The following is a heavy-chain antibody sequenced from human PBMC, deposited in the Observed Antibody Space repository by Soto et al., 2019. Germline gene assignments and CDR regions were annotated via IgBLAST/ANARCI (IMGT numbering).Heavy chain of an antibody. CDR1: GASVNSGGYY. Sequence: QVQLQESGPGLVKPSQTLSLTCTVSGASVNSGGYYWSWVRQVPGKGPEWIGYIYFSGNTYYNPSLKSRITISLDTSQNQFSLKLSSVIAADTAMYYCASGSAWGAILASWGPGTLVTVS. CDR3: ASGSAWGAILAS. CDR2: IYFSGNT. V-gene: IGHV4-31*03. D-gene: IGHD3-16*01. J-gene: IGHJ4*02.